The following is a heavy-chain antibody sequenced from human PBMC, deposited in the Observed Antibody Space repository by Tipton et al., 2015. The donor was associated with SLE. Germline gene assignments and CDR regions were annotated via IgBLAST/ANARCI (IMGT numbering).Heavy chain of an antibody. V-gene: IGHV4-59*01. Sequence: TLSLTCTVSGGSISSYYWSWIRQPPGKGLEWIGYIYYSGSTNYIPSLKSRVTISVDTSKNQFSLKLSSVTAADTAVYYCAREEYSSGWTEVHWFDPWGQGTLVTVSS. D-gene: IGHD6-19*01. CDR3: AREEYSSGWTEVHWFDP. J-gene: IGHJ5*02. CDR1: GGSISSYY. CDR2: IYYSGST.